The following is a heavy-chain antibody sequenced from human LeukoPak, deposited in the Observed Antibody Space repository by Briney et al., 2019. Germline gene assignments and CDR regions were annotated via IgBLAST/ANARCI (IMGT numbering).Heavy chain of an antibody. CDR3: ARAGADLTPDY. Sequence: GGSLRLSCAASGFTFDDYGMSWVRPAPGKGLEWVSGINWNGGSTAYADSVKGRFTISRDNAKNSLYLQMNSLRAEDTALYYCARAGADLTPDYWGQGTLVTVSS. J-gene: IGHJ4*02. CDR2: INWNGGST. CDR1: GFTFDDYG. V-gene: IGHV3-20*04. D-gene: IGHD6-13*01.